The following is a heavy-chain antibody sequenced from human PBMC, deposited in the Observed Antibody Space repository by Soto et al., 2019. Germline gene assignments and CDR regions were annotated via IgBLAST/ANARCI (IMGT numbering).Heavy chain of an antibody. D-gene: IGHD6-6*01. CDR2: IIPIFGTA. J-gene: IGHJ6*02. CDR3: ARGAIAARPPYYYYGMDV. V-gene: IGHV1-69*01. CDR1: GGTFSSYA. Sequence: QVQLGQSGAEVKKPGSSVKVSCKASGGTFSSYAISWVRQAPGQGLEWMGGIIPIFGTANYAQKFQGRVTITADESTSTAYMELSSLRSEDTAVYYCARGAIAARPPYYYYGMDVWGQGTTVTVSS.